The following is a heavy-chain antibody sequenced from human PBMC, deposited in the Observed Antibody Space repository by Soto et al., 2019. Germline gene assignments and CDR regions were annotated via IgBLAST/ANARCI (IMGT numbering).Heavy chain of an antibody. Sequence: KSSETLSLTCTVSGGSISSGDYYWSWIRQPPGKGLEWIGYIYYSGSTYYNPSLKSRVTISVDTSKNQSSLKLSSVTAADTAVYYCARGYHGSGSYYPLDYWGQGTLVTVSS. CDR2: IYYSGST. J-gene: IGHJ4*02. CDR1: GGSISSGDYY. V-gene: IGHV4-30-4*01. D-gene: IGHD3-10*01. CDR3: ARGYHGSGSYYPLDY.